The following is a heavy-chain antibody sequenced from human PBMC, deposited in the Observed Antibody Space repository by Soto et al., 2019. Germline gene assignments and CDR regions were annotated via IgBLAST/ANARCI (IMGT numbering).Heavy chain of an antibody. D-gene: IGHD6-19*01. CDR1: GDSVSSNSAA. V-gene: IGHV6-1*01. J-gene: IGHJ5*02. CDR3: ARDSTLAVAGSNWFDP. CDR2: TYYRSKWYN. Sequence: SQTLSLTCAISGDSVSSNSAAWNWIRQSPSRGLEWLGRTYYRSKWYNDYAVSVKSRITINPDTSKNQFSLQLNSVTPEDTAVYYCARDSTLAVAGSNWFDPWGQGTLVTVSS.